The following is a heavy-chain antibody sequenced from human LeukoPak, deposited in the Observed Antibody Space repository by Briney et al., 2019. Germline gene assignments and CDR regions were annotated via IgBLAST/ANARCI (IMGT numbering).Heavy chain of an antibody. CDR2: ISSSSSTI. D-gene: IGHD1-26*01. CDR1: GFTFSSYS. Sequence: GGSLRLSCAASGFTFSSYSMNWVRQAPGKGLEWVSYISSSSSTIYYADSVKGRFTISRDNAKNSLYLQMNSLRAEDTAVYYCAKDRTVGASYWYFDLWGRGTLVTVSS. J-gene: IGHJ2*01. V-gene: IGHV3-48*01. CDR3: AKDRTVGASYWYFDL.